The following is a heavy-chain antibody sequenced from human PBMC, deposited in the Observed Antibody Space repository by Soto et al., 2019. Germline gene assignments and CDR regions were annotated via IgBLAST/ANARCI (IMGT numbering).Heavy chain of an antibody. Sequence: QVQHVQSGAEVKKPGASVKVSCKASGYTFTSYAIHWVRQAPGQRPEWMGWINAGNGNTKYSQKFQGRVTITRDASATTAYMEVSGLRFEDTAVYYCARGSEPAYSSWYVNGDYWGQGTLVTVS. CDR2: INAGNGNT. D-gene: IGHD6-13*01. CDR1: GYTFTSYA. V-gene: IGHV1-3*01. CDR3: ARGSEPAYSSWYVNGDY. J-gene: IGHJ4*02.